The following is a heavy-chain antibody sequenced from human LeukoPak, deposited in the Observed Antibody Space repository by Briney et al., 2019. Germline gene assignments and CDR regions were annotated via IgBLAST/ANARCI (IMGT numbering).Heavy chain of an antibody. Sequence: SETLSLTCDVSGGSISTDSYYWGWIRQPPGKGLESIGNIWRSGSTYYNPSLKSRVTISGDTSRNQVSLKLRSVTAADTAVYYCAKIRERTGTTFDSWGQGTLVTVSS. J-gene: IGHJ4*02. CDR3: AKIRERTGTTFDS. CDR1: GGSISTDSYY. V-gene: IGHV4-39*07. CDR2: IWRSGST. D-gene: IGHD1-1*01.